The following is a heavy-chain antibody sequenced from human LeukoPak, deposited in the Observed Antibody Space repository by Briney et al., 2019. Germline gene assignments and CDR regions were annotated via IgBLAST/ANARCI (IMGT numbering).Heavy chain of an antibody. J-gene: IGHJ5*02. CDR3: AGAKGYTSWFDP. D-gene: IGHD6-13*01. Sequence: PSETLSLTCAVYGGSFSGYYWSWIRQPPGKGLEWVAVIWYDGSNKYYADSVKGRFTISRDNSKNTLYLQMNSLRAEDTAVYYCAGAKGYTSWFDPWGQGTLVTVSS. CDR2: IWYDGSNK. V-gene: IGHV3-33*08. CDR1: GGSFSGYY.